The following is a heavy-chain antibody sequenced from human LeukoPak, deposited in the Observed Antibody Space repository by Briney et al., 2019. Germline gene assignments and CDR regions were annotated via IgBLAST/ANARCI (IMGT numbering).Heavy chain of an antibody. D-gene: IGHD3-16*01. J-gene: IGHJ6*02. CDR2: IIPIFGIA. V-gene: IGHV1-69*04. Sequence: SVKVSCKASGYTFTSYGISWVRQAPGQGLEWMGRIIPIFGIANYAQKSQGRVTITADKSTSTAYMELSSLRSEDTAVYYCARARFGDIYYYYGMDVWGQGTTVTVSS. CDR1: GYTFTSYG. CDR3: ARARFGDIYYYYGMDV.